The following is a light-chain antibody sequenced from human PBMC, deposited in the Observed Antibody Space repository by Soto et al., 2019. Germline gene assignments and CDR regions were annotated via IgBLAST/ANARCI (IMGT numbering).Light chain of an antibody. J-gene: IGLJ2*01. CDR2: EGS. Sequence: QSALTQPASVSGSPGQSITISCTGTSSDVGSYNLVSWYQQHPGKAPKLMIYEGSKRPSGVSHRFSGSKSGNTASLTISGLQAEDEADYYCCSYAGSSTRVVFGGGTKLTVL. CDR1: SSDVGSYNL. CDR3: CSYAGSSTRVV. V-gene: IGLV2-23*01.